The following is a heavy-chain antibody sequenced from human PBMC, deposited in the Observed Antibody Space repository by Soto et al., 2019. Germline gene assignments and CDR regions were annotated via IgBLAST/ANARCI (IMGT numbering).Heavy chain of an antibody. V-gene: IGHV4-30-4*01. CDR3: VRGSADYGDDAGYFDL. D-gene: IGHD4-17*01. Sequence: QVQLQESGPGLVKPSQTLSLTCTVSGGSISSGDYYWSWIRQPPGKGLEWIGYIYYSGSTYYNPSLKSRVTISVDTSKNQFSLKLSSVTAADTAVYYCVRGSADYGDDAGYFDLWGRGTLVTVSS. CDR1: GGSISSGDYY. CDR2: IYYSGST. J-gene: IGHJ2*01.